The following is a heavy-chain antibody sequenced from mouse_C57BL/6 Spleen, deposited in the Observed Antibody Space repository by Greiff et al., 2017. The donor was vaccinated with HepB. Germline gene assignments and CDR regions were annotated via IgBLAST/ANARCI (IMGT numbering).Heavy chain of an antibody. CDR3: ARGGGDYLAWFAY. D-gene: IGHD2-13*01. Sequence: QVQLKQSGAELMKPGASVKLSCKATGYTFTGYWIEWVKQRPGHGLEWIGEILPGSGSTNYNEKFKGKATFTADTSSNTSYMQLSSLTTEDSAIYYCARGGGDYLAWFAYWGQGSLVTVSA. CDR2: ILPGSGST. CDR1: GYTFTGYW. V-gene: IGHV1-9*01. J-gene: IGHJ3*01.